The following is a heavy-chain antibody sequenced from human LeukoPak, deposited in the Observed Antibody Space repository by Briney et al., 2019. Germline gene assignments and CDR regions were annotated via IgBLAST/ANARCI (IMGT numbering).Heavy chain of an antibody. CDR1: GFTFSSYA. CDR3: AKVRGSYGSADY. D-gene: IGHD3-10*01. CDR2: ISGSGGST. Sequence: GGSLRLSCAASGFTFSSYAMGWVRQAPGKGLEWVSAISGSGGSTYYADSVKGRFTISRDNSKNTLYLQMNSLRAEDTAVYYCAKVRGSYGSADYWGQGTLVTVSS. V-gene: IGHV3-23*01. J-gene: IGHJ4*02.